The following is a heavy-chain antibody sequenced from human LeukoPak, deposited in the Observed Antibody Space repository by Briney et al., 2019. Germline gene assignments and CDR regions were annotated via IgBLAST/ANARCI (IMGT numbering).Heavy chain of an antibody. CDR2: IYYSGST. V-gene: IGHV4-39*07. CDR1: GGSISSSSYY. D-gene: IGHD6-19*01. Sequence: SETLSLTCTVSGGSISSSSYYWGWIRQPPGKGLEWIGSIYYSGSTYYNPSLKSRVTISVDTSKNQFSLKLTSVTAADTAMYYCARRGAIAVAGFYYYYYYMDVWGKGTTVTISS. J-gene: IGHJ6*03. CDR3: ARRGAIAVAGFYYYYYYMDV.